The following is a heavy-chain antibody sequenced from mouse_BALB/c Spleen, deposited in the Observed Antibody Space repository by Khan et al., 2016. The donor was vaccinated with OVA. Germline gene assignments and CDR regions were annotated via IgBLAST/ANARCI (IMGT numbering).Heavy chain of an antibody. J-gene: IGHJ4*01. V-gene: IGHV3-2*02. CDR2: ISYSGST. CDR3: ARDGSRYNYAMDY. D-gene: IGHD2-3*01. Sequence: EVQLVETGPGLVKPSQSLSLTCTVTGYSITSDYAWNWIRQFPGNKLEWMGYISYSGSTNYNPSLKSRISITRDTSKNQFFLQLNSVTTGDTATYYCARDGSRYNYAMDYWGQGTSVTVSS. CDR1: GYSITSDYA.